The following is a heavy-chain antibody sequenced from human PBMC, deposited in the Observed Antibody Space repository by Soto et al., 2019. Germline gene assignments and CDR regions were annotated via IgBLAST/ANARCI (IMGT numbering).Heavy chain of an antibody. V-gene: IGHV1-18*01. Sequence: ASVKVSWKACGGTFSSYAISWVRQAPGRGLEWMGWISAYNGNTNYAQTLQGRVTMTADTSTSTVYVELRGLRQDDTAVYFCARDKMIDDYGLGTDDYRGQGTTVTVSS. J-gene: IGHJ4*02. D-gene: IGHD3-10*01. CDR1: GGTFSSYA. CDR3: ARDKMIDDYGLGTDDY. CDR2: ISAYNGNT.